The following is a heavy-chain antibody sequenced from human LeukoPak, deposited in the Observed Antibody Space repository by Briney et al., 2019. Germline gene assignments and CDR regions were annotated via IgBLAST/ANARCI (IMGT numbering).Heavy chain of an antibody. J-gene: IGHJ4*02. CDR1: GYTFTGNN. Sequence: ASVKVSCKASGYTFTGNNIHWVRQAPGQGLEWIGLFNPTAGGTSYAQQFQGRVPMTRDTSANIVYMQLSSLRYEDTAVYFCAREAVALDYWGQGTLVTVSS. V-gene: IGHV1-46*01. D-gene: IGHD6-19*01. CDR2: FNPTAGGT. CDR3: AREAVALDY.